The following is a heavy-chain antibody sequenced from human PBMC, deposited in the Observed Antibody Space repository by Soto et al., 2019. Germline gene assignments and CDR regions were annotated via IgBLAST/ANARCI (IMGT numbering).Heavy chain of an antibody. CDR2: IYWDDDK. V-gene: IGHV2-5*02. J-gene: IGHJ4*02. CDR3: AHLVVAGLTYYFDY. Sequence: SGLTRVNPTQTLTLTCTFSGFSLSTSAVGVGWIRQPPGKALEWLAFIYWDDDKRYSPSLKSSLTITKDTSKNQVVLAMTNMDPVDTATYYCAHLVVAGLTYYFDYWGQGTLVTVSP. D-gene: IGHD2-15*01. CDR1: GFSLSTSAVG.